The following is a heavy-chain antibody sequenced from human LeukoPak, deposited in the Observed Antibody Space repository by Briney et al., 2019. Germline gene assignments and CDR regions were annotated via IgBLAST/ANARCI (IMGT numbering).Heavy chain of an antibody. CDR2: ISAHNGNT. D-gene: IGHD3-10*01. CDR3: ARVWGAMVRGNHGDY. J-gene: IGHJ4*02. CDR1: GYTFTSYG. V-gene: IGHV1-18*01. Sequence: GASVKVSCKASGYTFTSYGISWVRQAPGQGLEWMGWISAHNGNTNYAQKLQGRVTMTTDTSTSTAYMELRSLRSDDTAVYYCARVWGAMVRGNHGDYWGQGTLVTVSS.